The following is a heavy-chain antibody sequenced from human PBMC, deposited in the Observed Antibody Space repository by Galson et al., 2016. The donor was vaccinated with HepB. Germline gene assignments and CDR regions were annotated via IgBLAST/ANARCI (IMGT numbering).Heavy chain of an antibody. Sequence: SLRLSCAASGFTFSNYAMSWVRQAPGKGPEWVSSITSSGGGTFYADSVKGRFTISRDNSKNTLYLQVNGLGAEDTALYHCANHGEITRALDVWGQGTMVTVSS. D-gene: IGHD3-10*01. CDR3: ANHGEITRALDV. CDR1: GFTFSNYA. J-gene: IGHJ3*01. CDR2: ITSSGGGT. V-gene: IGHV3-23*01.